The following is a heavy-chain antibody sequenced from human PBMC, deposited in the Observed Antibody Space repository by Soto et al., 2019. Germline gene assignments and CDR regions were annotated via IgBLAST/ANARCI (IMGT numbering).Heavy chain of an antibody. CDR1: GFTFSSYA. CDR3: ATHRGSSFYYYGMDV. V-gene: IGHV3-23*01. Sequence: GGSLRLSCAASGFTFSSYAMSWVRQAPGKGLEWVSAISGSGGSTYYADSVKGRFTISRDNSKNTLYLQMNSLRAEDTAEYYCATHRGSSFYYYGMDVWGQGTTVTVSS. CDR2: ISGSGGST. D-gene: IGHD6-6*01. J-gene: IGHJ6*02.